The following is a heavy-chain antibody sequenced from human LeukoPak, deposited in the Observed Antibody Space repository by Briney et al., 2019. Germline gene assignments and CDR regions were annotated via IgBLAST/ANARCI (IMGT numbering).Heavy chain of an antibody. V-gene: IGHV3-48*02. D-gene: IGHD5-18*01. Sequence: QPGGSLRLSCAASGFTFSSYSMNWVRQAPGKGLEWVSYISSSSSTIYYADSVKSRFTISGDNAKNSLYLQMNSLRDEDTAVYYCAKEAGYSYGFDYWGQGTLVTVPS. CDR2: ISSSSSTI. CDR3: AKEAGYSYGFDY. J-gene: IGHJ4*02. CDR1: GFTFSSYS.